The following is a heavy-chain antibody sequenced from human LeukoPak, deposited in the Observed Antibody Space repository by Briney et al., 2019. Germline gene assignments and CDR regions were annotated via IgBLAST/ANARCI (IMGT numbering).Heavy chain of an antibody. Sequence: GGSLRLSCAVSGFTFSNYWMSWVRQAPGKGLEWMANINQDGSTTYYVDSLKGRFTVSRDNAKNSVYLQVNSLRAEDTAVYYCSRIGYSSSSIDYWGQGTLVTVSS. CDR3: SRIGYSSSSIDY. V-gene: IGHV3-7*01. CDR1: GFTFSNYW. D-gene: IGHD6-6*01. J-gene: IGHJ4*02. CDR2: INQDGSTT.